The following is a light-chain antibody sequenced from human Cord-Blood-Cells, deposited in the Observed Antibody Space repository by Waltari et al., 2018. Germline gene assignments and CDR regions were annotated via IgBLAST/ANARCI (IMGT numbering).Light chain of an antibody. CDR3: QSYYSSLSGYV. CDR2: GNS. CDR1: RSNIGAGYD. Sequence: QSVLTQPPSASGAPGPRRTISCTGSRSNIGAGYDDHWYQQLPGTAPKHLINGNSNRPSGVPDRFSGSKSGTSASLAITGLQAEDEADYYCQSYYSSLSGYVFGTGTKVTVL. J-gene: IGLJ1*01. V-gene: IGLV1-40*01.